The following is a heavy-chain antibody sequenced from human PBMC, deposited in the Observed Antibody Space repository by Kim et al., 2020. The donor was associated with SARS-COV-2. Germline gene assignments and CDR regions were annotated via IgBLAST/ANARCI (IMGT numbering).Heavy chain of an antibody. Sequence: SVKVSCKASGGTFSSYAISWVRQAPGQGLEWMGGIIPIFGTANYAQKFQGRVTITADESTSTAYMELSSLRSEDTAVYYCARVGGDNRRYYYDSSGYYDRFDPWGQGTLVTVSS. D-gene: IGHD3-22*01. J-gene: IGHJ5*02. CDR3: ARVGGDNRRYYYDSSGYYDRFDP. CDR1: GGTFSSYA. V-gene: IGHV1-69*13. CDR2: IIPIFGTA.